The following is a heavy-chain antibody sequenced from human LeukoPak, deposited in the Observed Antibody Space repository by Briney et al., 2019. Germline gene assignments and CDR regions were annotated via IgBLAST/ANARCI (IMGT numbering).Heavy chain of an antibody. CDR2: INPNSGGT. D-gene: IGHD1-26*01. Sequence: ASVKVSCKASGYTFTGYYMHWVRQAPGQGLDWMGWINPNSGGTNYAQKFQGRVTMTRDTSISTAYMELSRLRSDDTAVYYCARGRRKWEPYYFDYWGQGTLVTVSS. J-gene: IGHJ4*02. CDR1: GYTFTGYY. CDR3: ARGRRKWEPYYFDY. V-gene: IGHV1-2*02.